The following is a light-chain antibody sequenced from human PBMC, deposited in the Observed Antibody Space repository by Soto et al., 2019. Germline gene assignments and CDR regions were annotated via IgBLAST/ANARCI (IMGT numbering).Light chain of an antibody. V-gene: IGLV2-14*01. CDR2: MVS. Sequence: QSALTQPASVSGSPGQSITISCTGTSSDVGNYNYVSWYQQYPGRVPKLLIYMVSNRPSGVSNRFSGSKSCNTASLTISGLQAEDEADYFCTSPTPGSLYVFGTGTKLTVL. CDR3: TSPTPGSLYV. J-gene: IGLJ1*01. CDR1: SSDVGNYNY.